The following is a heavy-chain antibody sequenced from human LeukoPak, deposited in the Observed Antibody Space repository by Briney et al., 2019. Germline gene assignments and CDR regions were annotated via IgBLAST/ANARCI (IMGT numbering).Heavy chain of an antibody. CDR1: GYTFTNYD. CDR2: MNPNSGNR. V-gene: IGHV1-8*01. J-gene: IGHJ4*02. CDR3: ARVPTYFDRVWGISETQEFDY. Sequence: GASVTVSCKASGYTFTNYDINWVRQATGQALEWVGWMNPNSGNRGYAESFQGRVTMTMNTSVNTAYMELITLTSEDTAVYYCARVPTYFDRVWGISETQEFDYWGQGTLVTVSS. D-gene: IGHD3-16*01.